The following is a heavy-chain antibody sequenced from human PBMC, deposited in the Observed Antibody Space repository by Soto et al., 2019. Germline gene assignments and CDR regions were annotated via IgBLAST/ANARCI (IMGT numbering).Heavy chain of an antibody. Sequence: QVQLVQSGAEVKKPGSSVQVSCKASGGTFSSYAISCVRQSPGQGREWMGGSILIFGTANYARKFQGSVTITADESTSTAYMELSSLRSYDTAVYYCARTRPKDIVLGPGANFDSWGQGTLVTVSS. CDR3: ARTRPKDIVLGPGANFDS. D-gene: IGHD2-2*01. V-gene: IGHV1-69*01. CDR2: SILIFGTA. CDR1: GGTFSSYA. J-gene: IGHJ4*02.